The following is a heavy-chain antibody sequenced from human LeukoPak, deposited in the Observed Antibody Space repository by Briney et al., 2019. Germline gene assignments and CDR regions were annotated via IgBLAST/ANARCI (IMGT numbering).Heavy chain of an antibody. Sequence: SETLSLTCTVSGGSISTSNYYWGWIRQPPGKGLEWIGNNSPSLRSRVTISLDTSRNQFSLKLNSVTAADTAVYYCAKSNGYGLVDIWGQGTMVTVSS. J-gene: IGHJ3*02. D-gene: IGHD3-10*01. CDR3: AKSNGYGLVDI. V-gene: IGHV4-39*07. CDR1: GGSISTSNYY.